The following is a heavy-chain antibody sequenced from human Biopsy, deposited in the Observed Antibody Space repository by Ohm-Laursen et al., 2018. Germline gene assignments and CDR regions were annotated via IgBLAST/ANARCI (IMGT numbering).Heavy chain of an antibody. V-gene: IGHV3-48*01. CDR1: GFTLGHYS. Sequence: SLRLSCAASGFTLGHYSASWVRQAPGKGLEWVSYINVPSSHIYYGASVRGLFTISRGNAANSVVLQMNSLRAEDTAVYYCVRSFSSSGYFRCDAFDVWGQGTMVTVSS. CDR3: VRSFSSSGYFRCDAFDV. D-gene: IGHD3-22*01. J-gene: IGHJ3*01. CDR2: INVPSSHI.